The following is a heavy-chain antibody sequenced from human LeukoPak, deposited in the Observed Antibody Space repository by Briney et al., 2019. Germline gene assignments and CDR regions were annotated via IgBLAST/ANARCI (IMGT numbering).Heavy chain of an antibody. Sequence: ASVKVSCKASGYTFTSYYMHWVRQAPGQGLEWMGWINPNSGGTNYAQKFQGRVTMTRDTSISTAYMELSRLRSDDTAVYYCARVKWELPLIDYWGQGTLVTVSS. CDR2: INPNSGGT. CDR3: ARVKWELPLIDY. J-gene: IGHJ4*02. D-gene: IGHD1-26*01. V-gene: IGHV1-2*02. CDR1: GYTFTSYY.